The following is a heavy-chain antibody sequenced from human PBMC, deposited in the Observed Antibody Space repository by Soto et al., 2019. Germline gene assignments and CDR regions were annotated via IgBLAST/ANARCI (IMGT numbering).Heavy chain of an antibody. CDR1: GFTVSSDY. V-gene: IGHV3-23*01. CDR2: ISGSGGST. D-gene: IGHD6-19*01. Sequence: PSLSCAASGFTVSSDYMSWVRQAPGKGLEWVSAISGSGGSTYYADSVKVRFTISRDNSKNTLYLQMNSLRDEDTAVYYCAKDLIRESSFFDYWGQGTLVTVSS. J-gene: IGHJ4*02. CDR3: AKDLIRESSFFDY.